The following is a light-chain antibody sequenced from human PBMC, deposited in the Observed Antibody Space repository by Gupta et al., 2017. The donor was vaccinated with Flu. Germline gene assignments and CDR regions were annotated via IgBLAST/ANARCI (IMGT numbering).Light chain of an antibody. J-gene: IGLJ3*02. CDR1: SSDVGGYNY. CDR3: SSYTSSFRV. CDR2: EVS. Sequence: QSALTQPASVSGSPGQSITISCTGTSSDVGGYNYVSWYQQHPGKAPKLMIYEVSNRPSGVSNRFSGSKSGNTASLTISGLQAEDEADYYCSSYTSSFRVFGGGTKLTVL. V-gene: IGLV2-14*01.